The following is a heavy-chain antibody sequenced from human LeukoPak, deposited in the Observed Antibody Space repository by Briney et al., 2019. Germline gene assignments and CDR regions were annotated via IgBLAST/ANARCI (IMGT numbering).Heavy chain of an antibody. CDR3: ARYGDSAWFDP. CDR1: GDSISNNDYY. CDR2: IYYSGST. V-gene: IGHV4-30-4*08. J-gene: IGHJ5*02. Sequence: PSETLSLTCAVSGDSISNNDYYWTWIRQLPGKGLEWIGYIYYSGSTYYNPSLKSRVTISVDTSKNQFSLKLSSVTAADTAVYYCARYGDSAWFDPWGQGTLVTVSS. D-gene: IGHD4-17*01.